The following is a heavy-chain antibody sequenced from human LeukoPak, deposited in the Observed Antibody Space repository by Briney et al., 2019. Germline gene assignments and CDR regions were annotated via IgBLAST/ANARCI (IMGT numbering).Heavy chain of an antibody. V-gene: IGHV3-74*01. CDR1: GFTFSNHW. CDR2: INSDGSST. Sequence: GGSLRLSCAGSGFTFSNHWMHWVRQVPGKGPVWVSRINSDGSSTTYADSVKGRFTISRDNAKNTLYLQMNSLRAEDTAVYYCARDWWFDPWGLGTQVTVSS. J-gene: IGHJ5*02. CDR3: ARDWWFDP.